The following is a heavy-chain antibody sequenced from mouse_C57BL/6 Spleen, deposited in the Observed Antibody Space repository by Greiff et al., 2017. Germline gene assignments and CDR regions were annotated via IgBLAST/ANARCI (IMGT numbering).Heavy chain of an antibody. V-gene: IGHV5-17*01. Sequence: EVKVVESGGGLVKPGGSLKLSCAASGFTFSDYGMHWVRQAPEKGLEWVAYISSGSSTIYYADTVKGRFTISRDNAKNTLFLQMTSLSAEDTAMYYCARGGYGSSYNYAMDYWGQGTSVTVSS. CDR2: ISSGSSTI. CDR3: ARGGYGSSYNYAMDY. D-gene: IGHD1-1*01. CDR1: GFTFSDYG. J-gene: IGHJ4*01.